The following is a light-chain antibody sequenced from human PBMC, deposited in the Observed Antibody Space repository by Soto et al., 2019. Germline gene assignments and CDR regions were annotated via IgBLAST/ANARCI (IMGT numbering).Light chain of an antibody. V-gene: IGKV3-20*01. CDR2: GAS. Sequence: EIVLTQSPDTLSLSPGERATLSCRASQSVSSSYLAWYQQKPGQAPRLLIYGASSRATGLPDRFSRSGSGTDFTLTISRLEPEDFAVYYCQQYGMSPRTFGQGTKVEIK. CDR1: QSVSSSY. CDR3: QQYGMSPRT. J-gene: IGKJ1*01.